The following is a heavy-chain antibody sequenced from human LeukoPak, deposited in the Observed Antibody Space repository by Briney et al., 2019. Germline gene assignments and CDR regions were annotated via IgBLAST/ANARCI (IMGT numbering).Heavy chain of an antibody. J-gene: IGHJ6*02. D-gene: IGHD1-20*01. CDR2: IYYSGST. CDR1: GGSISSYY. CDR3: ARDNWNQDYYYYGMDV. Sequence: PSETLSLTCTVSGGSISSYYWSWIRQPPGKGLEWIGYIYYSGSTNYNPSLKGRVTISVDTSKNQFSLKLSSVTAADTAVYYCARDNWNQDYYYYGMDVWGQGTTVTVSS. V-gene: IGHV4-59*01.